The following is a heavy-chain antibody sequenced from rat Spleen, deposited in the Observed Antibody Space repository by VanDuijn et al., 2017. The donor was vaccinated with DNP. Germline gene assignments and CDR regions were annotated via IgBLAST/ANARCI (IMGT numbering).Heavy chain of an antibody. CDR1: GFSLTKYG. J-gene: IGHJ3*01. CDR3: TREVPGTY. D-gene: IGHD1-4*01. CDR2: ISSGGST. V-gene: IGHV2-4*01. Sequence: QVQLEESGPGLLQPSQTLSLTCTVSGFSLTKYGVSWVRQPPGKGLEWIAAISSGGSTDYNSALKSRLSISRDTSKSQVFLKMNGLQTEDTAIYFCTREVPGTYWGQGTLVTVSS.